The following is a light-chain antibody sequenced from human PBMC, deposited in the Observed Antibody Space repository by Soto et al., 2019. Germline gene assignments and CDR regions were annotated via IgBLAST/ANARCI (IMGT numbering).Light chain of an antibody. CDR1: QSVSSSF. Sequence: EIVLTQSPGTLYLSPGERATLSCRASQSVSSSFLAWYQQKPGQAPRLLIYGASSRATGIPDRFSGSGSGPDFTLTISRLTHEYSAVYYGQQYGSSPPWTFGQGNKVEIK. CDR3: QQYGSSPPWT. J-gene: IGKJ1*01. V-gene: IGKV3-20*01. CDR2: GAS.